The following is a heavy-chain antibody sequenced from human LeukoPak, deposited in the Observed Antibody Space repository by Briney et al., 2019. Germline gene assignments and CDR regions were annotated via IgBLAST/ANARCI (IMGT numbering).Heavy chain of an antibody. D-gene: IGHD6-19*01. CDR1: GFSLTTYV. V-gene: IGHV3-23*01. J-gene: IGHJ3*02. Sequence: GGSLRLSCAASGFSLTTYVMNWVRQAPGKGLEWVSVISGSGDVTYCADSVKGRFTISRDNSKNTLYLQMNSLRAGDTAVYYCARGGWLDIGGQGTMVTVSS. CDR2: ISGSGDVT. CDR3: ARGGWLDI.